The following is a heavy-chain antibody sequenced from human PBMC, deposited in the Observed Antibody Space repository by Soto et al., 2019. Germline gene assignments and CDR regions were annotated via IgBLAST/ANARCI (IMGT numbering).Heavy chain of an antibody. V-gene: IGHV4-61*01. CDR3: VSYYDILTGPGS. D-gene: IGHD3-9*01. J-gene: IGHJ4*02. CDR2: IYYSGST. CDR1: GGSVSSGSYY. Sequence: SETLSLTCTVSGGSVSSGSYYWSWIRQPPGKGLEWIGYIYYSGSTNYNPSLKSRVTISVDTSKNQFSLKLSSVTAADTAVYYCVSYYDILTGPGSWGQGTLVTVSS.